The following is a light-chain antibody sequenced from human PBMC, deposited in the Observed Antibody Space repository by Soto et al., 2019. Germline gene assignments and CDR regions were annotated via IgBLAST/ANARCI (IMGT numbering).Light chain of an antibody. J-gene: IGKJ1*01. Sequence: EIVMTQSPATLSVSPGERATLSCGASQSVSGNLAWYQQKPGQSPRLLIYGASTRATGIPARFSGSGSGTEFTFTISSLQSEDFAVYYCQQYNNWPRTFGQGTKVEI. CDR3: QQYNNWPRT. CDR1: QSVSGN. V-gene: IGKV3-15*01. CDR2: GAS.